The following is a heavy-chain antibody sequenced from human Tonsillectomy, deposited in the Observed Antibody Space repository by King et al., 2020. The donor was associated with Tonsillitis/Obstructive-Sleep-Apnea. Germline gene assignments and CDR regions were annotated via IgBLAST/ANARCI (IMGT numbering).Heavy chain of an antibody. Sequence: VQLVESGGGVVQPGRSLRLSCAASEFTFSNHGTHWVRQAPGKGLEWVAVMSCDGSNKYYSDSLKGRITVSRDNSKNTLYLQMNSLRGSASAPTLFPLVSGENSPSDTSSVAVGCIAQDFLPDYITFSW. CDR2: MSCDGSNK. V-gene: IGHV3-30*03. CDR3: PLVSGENSPSDTSSVAVGCIAQDFLPDYITFS. CDR1: EFTFSNHG. D-gene: IGHD4-11*01. J-gene: IGHJ5*01.